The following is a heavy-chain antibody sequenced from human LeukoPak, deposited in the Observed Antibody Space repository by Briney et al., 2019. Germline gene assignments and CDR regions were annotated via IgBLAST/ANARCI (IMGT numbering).Heavy chain of an antibody. Sequence: GSLRLSCVASGLTFSRYWMSWVRQAPGKGLEWVAKIKQDGSGQYYLDSVKGRFTISRDNAKNSLYLQMNSLRAEDTAVYFCTTGYSSGWYNEGNYWGQGTLVTVSS. J-gene: IGHJ4*02. D-gene: IGHD6-19*01. CDR1: GLTFSRYW. CDR2: IKQDGSGQ. V-gene: IGHV3-7*01. CDR3: TTGYSSGWYNEGNY.